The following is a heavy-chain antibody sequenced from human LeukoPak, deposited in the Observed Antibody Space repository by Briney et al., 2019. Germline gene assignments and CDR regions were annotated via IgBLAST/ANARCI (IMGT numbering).Heavy chain of an antibody. J-gene: IGHJ4*02. D-gene: IGHD6-6*01. CDR3: ASTGGGRSIAEWDY. Sequence: SETLSLTCTVSGGSISSYYWSWIRQPPGKGLEWIGYIYYSGSTNYNPSLKSRVTISVDTSKNQFSLKLSSVTAADTAVYHCASTGGGRSIAEWDYWGQGTLVTVSS. CDR2: IYYSGST. CDR1: GGSISSYY. V-gene: IGHV4-59*08.